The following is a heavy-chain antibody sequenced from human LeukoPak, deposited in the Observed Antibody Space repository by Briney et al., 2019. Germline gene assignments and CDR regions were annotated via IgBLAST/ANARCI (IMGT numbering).Heavy chain of an antibody. Sequence: GGSLRLSCAASGFTFSSYWMSWVRQAPGKGLEWVGRIKSKTDGGTTDYAAPVKGRFTISRDDSKNTLYLQMNSLKTEDTAVYYCTTAYSSGFDAFDIWGQGTMVTVSS. V-gene: IGHV3-15*01. CDR1: GFTFSSYW. CDR2: IKSKTDGGTT. J-gene: IGHJ3*02. CDR3: TTAYSSGFDAFDI. D-gene: IGHD6-19*01.